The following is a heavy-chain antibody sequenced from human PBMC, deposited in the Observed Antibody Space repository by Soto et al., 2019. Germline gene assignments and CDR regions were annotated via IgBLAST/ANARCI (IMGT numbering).Heavy chain of an antibody. V-gene: IGHV4-39*01. J-gene: IGHJ4*02. CDR3: VSQRTSVLTQAYFDY. CDR1: GGSISSSSYY. D-gene: IGHD2-8*01. CDR2: VYYRGRS. Sequence: SETLSLTCTVSGGSISSSSYYWGWIRQPPGKGLEWIGSVYYRGRSYSKSSVKSRVTISVDTSKNQFSLNLNSVTASDTAVYYCVSQRTSVLTQAYFDYWGPGALVTVSS.